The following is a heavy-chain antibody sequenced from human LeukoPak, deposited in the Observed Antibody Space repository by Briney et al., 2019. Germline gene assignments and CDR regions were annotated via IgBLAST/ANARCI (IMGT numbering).Heavy chain of an antibody. V-gene: IGHV3-66*01. J-gene: IGHJ4*02. CDR3: ARDSGGAAAGHDSDY. D-gene: IGHD6-13*01. CDR2: IYSGGTT. CDR1: GFTVNRNY. Sequence: GGSLRLSCAASGFTVNRNYMSWVRQAPGKGLEWVSVIYSGGTTDYADSVKGRFIISRDSSKNTLYLQMNSLRAEDTAVYYCARDSGGAAAGHDSDYWGQGTLVTVSS.